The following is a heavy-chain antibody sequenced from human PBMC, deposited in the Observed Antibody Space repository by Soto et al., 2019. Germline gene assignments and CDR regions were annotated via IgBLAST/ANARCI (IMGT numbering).Heavy chain of an antibody. CDR3: ARDDGYSSSWYY. D-gene: IGHD6-13*01. Sequence: GGSLRLSCAASGFTFSSYAMHWVRQAPGKGLEWVAVISYDGSNKYYADSVKGRFTISRDNSKNTLYLQMNSLRAEDTAVYYCARDDGYSSSWYYWGQGTLVTVFS. CDR2: ISYDGSNK. J-gene: IGHJ4*02. CDR1: GFTFSSYA. V-gene: IGHV3-30-3*01.